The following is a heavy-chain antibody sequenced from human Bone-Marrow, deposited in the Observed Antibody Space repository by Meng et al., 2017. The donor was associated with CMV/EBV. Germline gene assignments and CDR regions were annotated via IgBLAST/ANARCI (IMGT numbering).Heavy chain of an antibody. CDR2: INPISGGT. V-gene: IGHV1-46*01. CDR1: GYTFTIYY. CDR3: ARGQQYMDF. D-gene: IGHD6-13*01. Sequence: QVQLVQSGAEVRQPGASVKVSCKASGYTFTIYYMHWVRQAPGQGLEWMGIINPISGGTTYARNFQGRVTMTRDTSTSTVYMELSSLRSEDTAVYYCARGQQYMDFWGQGTLVTVSS. J-gene: IGHJ4*02.